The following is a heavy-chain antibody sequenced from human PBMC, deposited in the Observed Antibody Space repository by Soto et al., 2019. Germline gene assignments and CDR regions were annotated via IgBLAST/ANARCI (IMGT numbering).Heavy chain of an antibody. CDR1: GYTFTSYY. J-gene: IGHJ6*02. CDR3: ARDLGPRSSSSYYYYGMDV. CDR2: INPSGGST. D-gene: IGHD6-6*01. Sequence: ASVKVSCKASGYTFTSYYMHWVRQAPGQGLEWMGIINPSGGSTGYAQKFQGRVTMTRDTSTSTVYMELSSLRSEDTAVYYCARDLGPRSSSSYYYYGMDVWGQGTTVTVSS. V-gene: IGHV1-46*01.